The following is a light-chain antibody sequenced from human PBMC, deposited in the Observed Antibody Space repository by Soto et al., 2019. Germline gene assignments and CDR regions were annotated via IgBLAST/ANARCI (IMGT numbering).Light chain of an antibody. CDR2: RNN. CDR3: AAWDDRLSAVV. CDR1: SSNIGNNY. J-gene: IGLJ2*01. Sequence: QSVLTQPPSASGTPGQRVTISCSGGSSNIGNNYVYWYQHLPGTAPRLLIYRNNQRPSGVPDRFSGSKSGTSASLAISGLRSEDEADYYCAAWDDRLSAVVFGRGTKLTVL. V-gene: IGLV1-47*01.